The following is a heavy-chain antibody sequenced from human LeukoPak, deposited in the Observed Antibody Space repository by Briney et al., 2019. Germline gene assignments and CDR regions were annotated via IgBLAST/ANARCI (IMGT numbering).Heavy chain of an antibody. CDR2: ISSSSSYI. CDR3: ARVIVFMSTGPHLDY. Sequence: GGSLRLSCAASGFTFSSYSMNWVRQAPGKGLEWVSSISSSSSYIYYADSVKGRFTISRDNAKNSLYLQMNSPRAEDTAVYYCARVIVFMSTGPHLDYWGQGTLAIVSS. J-gene: IGHJ4*02. D-gene: IGHD3-16*01. CDR1: GFTFSSYS. V-gene: IGHV3-21*01.